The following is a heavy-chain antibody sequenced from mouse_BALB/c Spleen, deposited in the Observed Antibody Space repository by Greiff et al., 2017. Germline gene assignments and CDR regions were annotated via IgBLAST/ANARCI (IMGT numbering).Heavy chain of an antibody. CDR3: ARAGSSLAWFAY. Sequence: VQLKESGAELVKPGASVKLSCTASGFNIKDTYMHWVKQRPEQGLEWIGRIDPANGNTKYDPKFQGKATITADTSSNTAYLQLSSLTSEDTAVYYCARAGSSLAWFAYWGQGTLVTVSA. CDR1: GFNIKDTY. CDR2: IDPANGNT. J-gene: IGHJ3*01. D-gene: IGHD1-1*01. V-gene: IGHV14-3*02.